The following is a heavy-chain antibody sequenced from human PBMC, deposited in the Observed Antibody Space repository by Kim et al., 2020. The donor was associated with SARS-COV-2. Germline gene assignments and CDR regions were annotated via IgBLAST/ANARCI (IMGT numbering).Heavy chain of an antibody. CDR1: GFTFSDYY. V-gene: IGHV3-11*01. Sequence: GGSLRLSCAASGFTFSDYYMSWIRQAPGKGLEWVSYISSSGSTIYYADSVKGRFTISRDNAKNSLYLQMNSLRAEDTAVYYCAKPGYSSSWYYFDYWGQGTLVTVSS. D-gene: IGHD6-13*01. CDR3: AKPGYSSSWYYFDY. CDR2: ISSSGSTI. J-gene: IGHJ4*02.